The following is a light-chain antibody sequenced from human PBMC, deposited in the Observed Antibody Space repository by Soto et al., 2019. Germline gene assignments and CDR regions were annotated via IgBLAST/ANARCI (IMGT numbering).Light chain of an antibody. CDR3: QQYNNWPPDRT. V-gene: IGKV3-15*01. J-gene: IGKJ1*01. CDR1: QSVGSN. Sequence: EIVMTQSPATLSVSPGERATLSCRASQSVGSNLAWYQQKPGQAPRLLIYGASSRAPGIPARFSGSGSGTDFTLPISSLQSEDFAIYFCQQYNNWPPDRTFGQGTKVEIK. CDR2: GAS.